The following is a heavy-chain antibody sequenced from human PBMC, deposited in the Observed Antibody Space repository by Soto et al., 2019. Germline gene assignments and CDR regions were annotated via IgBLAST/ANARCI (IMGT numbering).Heavy chain of an antibody. CDR2: ILYNGTIK. D-gene: IGHD4-17*01. CDR1: GFTFGSYS. Sequence: PGGSLRFSCVASGFTFGSYSMHWVRQAPGKGLEWVAYILYNGTIKSYGDSVKGRFIISRDNTKSTMYLQMNSLRAEDTATYHCAKEMTTNPFEYWGQGALVTVSS. V-gene: IGHV3-30*02. J-gene: IGHJ4*02. CDR3: AKEMTTNPFEY.